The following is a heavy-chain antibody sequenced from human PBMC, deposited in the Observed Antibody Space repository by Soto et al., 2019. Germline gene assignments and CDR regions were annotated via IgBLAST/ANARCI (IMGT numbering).Heavy chain of an antibody. CDR1: GGSISSSSYY. Sequence: SETLSLTCTVSGGSISSSSYYWGWIRQPPGKGLEWIGGIYYSGSTYYNPSLKSRVTVSVDTSKNQFSLKLSSVTAADTAVYYCAASGAANLFDYWGQGTLVTVSS. D-gene: IGHD3-10*01. CDR3: AASGAANLFDY. CDR2: IYYSGST. V-gene: IGHV4-39*01. J-gene: IGHJ4*02.